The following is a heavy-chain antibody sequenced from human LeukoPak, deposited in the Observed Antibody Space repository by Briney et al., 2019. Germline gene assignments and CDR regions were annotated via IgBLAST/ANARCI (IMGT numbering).Heavy chain of an antibody. CDR2: INPNSGGT. D-gene: IGHD3-3*01. Sequence: ASVKVSCKASGYTFTGYYMHWLRQAPGQGLEWMGWINPNSGGTNYAQKFQGRVTMTRDTSISTAYMELSTLRSDDTAVYYCARTYYDFWSGQTTSHTIDYWGQGTLVTVSS. CDR3: ARTYYDFWSGQTTSHTIDY. J-gene: IGHJ4*02. V-gene: IGHV1-2*02. CDR1: GYTFTGYY.